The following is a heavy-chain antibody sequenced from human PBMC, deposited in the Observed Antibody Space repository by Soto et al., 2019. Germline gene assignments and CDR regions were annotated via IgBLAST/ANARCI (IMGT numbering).Heavy chain of an antibody. J-gene: IGHJ4*02. CDR1: GGSINTATHS. Sequence: QLQLQESGSGLVKPSQTLSLTCAVSGGSINTATHSWSWIRQPPGKGLEWIGYIYHSGSTYYNPSAKSRLTISIDKSNNQSPRRLSSVTAADTAVYSCARGGGVTTTGDDYWGQGILVTVSS. CDR2: IYHSGST. V-gene: IGHV4-30-2*01. CDR3: ARGGGVTTTGDDY. D-gene: IGHD4-4*01.